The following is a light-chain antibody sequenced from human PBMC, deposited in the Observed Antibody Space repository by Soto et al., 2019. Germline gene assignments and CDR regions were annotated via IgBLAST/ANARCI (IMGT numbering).Light chain of an antibody. J-gene: IGKJ1*01. CDR2: DVS. CDR1: QSVSSSY. Sequence: EIVLTQSPGTLSLSPGERATLSCRASQSVSSSYLAWYQQKPGQAPRLLIYDVSIRATGIPARFNGSGSGTDFSLTISSLEPGDLAVYYCQQYGSSPRTFGQGTKVDIK. CDR3: QQYGSSPRT. V-gene: IGKV3-20*01.